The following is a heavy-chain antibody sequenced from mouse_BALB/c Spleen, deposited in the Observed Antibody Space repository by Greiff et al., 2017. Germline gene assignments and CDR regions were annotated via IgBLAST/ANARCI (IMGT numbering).Heavy chain of an antibody. D-gene: IGHD2-10*01. Sequence: VQLKESGPGLVKPSQSLSLTCTVTGYSITSDYAWNWIRQFPGNKLEWMGYISYSGSTSYNPSLKSRISITRDTSKNQFFLQLNSVTTEDTATYYCASLLSFAYWGQGTLVTVSA. CDR2: ISYSGST. CDR1: GYSITSDYA. CDR3: ASLLSFAY. J-gene: IGHJ3*01. V-gene: IGHV3-2*02.